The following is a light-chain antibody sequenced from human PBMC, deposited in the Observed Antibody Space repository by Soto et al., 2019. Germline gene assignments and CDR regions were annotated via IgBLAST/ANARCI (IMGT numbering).Light chain of an antibody. CDR2: AAS. J-gene: IGKJ2*01. CDR3: QQSYSTPPDT. CDR1: QSISSY. V-gene: IGKV1-39*01. Sequence: IQMTQSPSSLSASVGDRVTITCRASQSISSYLNWYQQKPGKAPKLLIYAASSLQSGVPSRFSGSGSVTDFTLTISSLQPGDFATYYCQQSYSTPPDTFGQGTKLEIK.